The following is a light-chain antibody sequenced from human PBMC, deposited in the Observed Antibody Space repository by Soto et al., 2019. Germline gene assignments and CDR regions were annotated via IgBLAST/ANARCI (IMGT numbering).Light chain of an antibody. CDR1: SSDVGGYNY. CDR2: EVS. Sequence: QPALTQPPSASGSPGQSVTISCTGTSSDVGGYNYVSWYQQHPGKAPKLMIYEVSKRPSGVPDRFSGSKSGNTASLTVSGLQAEDEADYYCNSYAGSNNLVFGTGTKVTVL. J-gene: IGLJ1*01. V-gene: IGLV2-8*01. CDR3: NSYAGSNNLV.